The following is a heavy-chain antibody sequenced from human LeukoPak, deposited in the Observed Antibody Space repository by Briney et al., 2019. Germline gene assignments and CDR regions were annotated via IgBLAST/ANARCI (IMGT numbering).Heavy chain of an antibody. D-gene: IGHD2-15*01. CDR1: GYSFTSYW. Sequence: GESLKISCQGSGYSFTSYWIGWVRQRPGKGLEWMGIIYPRDSDTRYSPSFQGQVTISADKSISTAYLQWSSLKASDTAMYYCASPLEVAATGDAFDIWGQGTMVTVSS. V-gene: IGHV5-51*01. CDR3: ASPLEVAATGDAFDI. CDR2: IYPRDSDT. J-gene: IGHJ3*02.